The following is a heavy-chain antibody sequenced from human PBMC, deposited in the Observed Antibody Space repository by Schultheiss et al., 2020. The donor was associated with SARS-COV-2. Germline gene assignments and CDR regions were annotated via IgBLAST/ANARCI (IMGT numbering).Heavy chain of an antibody. CDR3: ARGNVVVTHWYFDL. J-gene: IGHJ2*01. CDR1: GFTFSSYA. D-gene: IGHD2-21*02. CDR2: ISGSGGST. Sequence: GESLKISCAASGFTFSSYAMSWVRQAPGKGLEWVSAISGSGGSTYYADSVKGRFTISRDNSKNTLYLQMNSLRAGDTAVYYCARGNVVVTHWYFDLWGRGTLVTVSS. V-gene: IGHV3-23*01.